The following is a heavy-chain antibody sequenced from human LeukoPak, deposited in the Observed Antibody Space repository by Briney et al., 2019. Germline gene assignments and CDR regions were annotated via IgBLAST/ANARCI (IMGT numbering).Heavy chain of an antibody. CDR2: ISAYNGNT. D-gene: IGHD3-22*01. CDR3: ARAGAYYYDSSGYWPFDY. J-gene: IGHJ4*02. CDR1: GYTFTSYG. Sequence: ASVKVSCKASGYTFTSYGISWVRQAPGQGHEWMGWISAYNGNTNYAQKLQGRVTMTTDTSTSTAYMELRSLRSDDTAVYYCARAGAYYYDSSGYWPFDYWGQGTLVTVSS. V-gene: IGHV1-18*01.